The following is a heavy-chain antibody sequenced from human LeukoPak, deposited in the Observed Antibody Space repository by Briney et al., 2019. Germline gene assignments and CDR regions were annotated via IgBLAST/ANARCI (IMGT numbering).Heavy chain of an antibody. V-gene: IGHV3-48*03. CDR3: AKDRGYYDSSGYRYFDY. D-gene: IGHD3-22*01. Sequence: GGSLRLSCAASGFTFSSYEMNWVRQAPGKGLEWVSYISSSGSTIYYADSVKGRFTISRDNAKNSLYLQMNSLRAEDTAVYYCAKDRGYYDSSGYRYFDYWGQGTLVTVSS. CDR1: GFTFSSYE. J-gene: IGHJ4*02. CDR2: ISSSGSTI.